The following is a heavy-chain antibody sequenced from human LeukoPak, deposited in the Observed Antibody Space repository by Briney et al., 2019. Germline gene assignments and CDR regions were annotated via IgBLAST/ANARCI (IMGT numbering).Heavy chain of an antibody. D-gene: IGHD3-22*01. V-gene: IGHV4-34*01. CDR1: GFTFSSYT. CDR3: ARGTMIVLHY. J-gene: IGHJ4*02. CDR2: INHSGST. Sequence: GSVRLSCAASGFTFSSYTMNWVRQGPGKGLEWIGEINHSGSTNYNPSLKSRVTISVDTSKNQFSLKLSSVTAADTAVYYCARGTMIVLHYWGQGTLVTVSS.